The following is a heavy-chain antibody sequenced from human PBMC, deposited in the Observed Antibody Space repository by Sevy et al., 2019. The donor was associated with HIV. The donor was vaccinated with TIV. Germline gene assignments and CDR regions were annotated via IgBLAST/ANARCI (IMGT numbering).Heavy chain of an antibody. CDR2: ISSNGGST. Sequence: GGSLRLSCAASGFTFSSYAMHWVRQAPGKGLEYVSAISSNGGSTYYADSVKGSFTISRDNSKNTLYLQMGSLRAEDIAVYYCAREELGTPTGAFDIWGQGTMVTVSS. CDR3: AREELGTPTGAFDI. D-gene: IGHD7-27*01. J-gene: IGHJ3*02. V-gene: IGHV3-64*02. CDR1: GFTFSSYA.